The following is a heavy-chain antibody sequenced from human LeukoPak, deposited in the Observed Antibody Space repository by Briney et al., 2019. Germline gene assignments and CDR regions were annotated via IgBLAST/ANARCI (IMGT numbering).Heavy chain of an antibody. CDR2: IQSDGSEK. CDR3: ARENFEY. CDR1: GFTFSSYW. Sequence: GGSLRLSCAASGFTFSSYWMNWVRQAPGKGLEWVANIQSDGSEKYYVDSVKGRFTISRDNAKNSLYLQMNNLRADDTAVYYCARENFEYWAQGTLVTVSS. V-gene: IGHV3-7*04. J-gene: IGHJ4*02.